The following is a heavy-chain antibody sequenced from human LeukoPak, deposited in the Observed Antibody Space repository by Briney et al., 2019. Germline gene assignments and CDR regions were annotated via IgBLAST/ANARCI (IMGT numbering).Heavy chain of an antibody. V-gene: IGHV1-69*13. Sequence: SVKVTRKASGGTFSSYANSWVRQAPGQGLEWMGGIIPIFGTANYAQKFQGRVTITADESTSTAYMELSSLRSEDTAVYYCARDVYYYGSGTHGGYFDYWGQGTLVTVSS. CDR1: GGTFSSYA. CDR2: IIPIFGTA. J-gene: IGHJ4*02. D-gene: IGHD3-10*01. CDR3: ARDVYYYGSGTHGGYFDY.